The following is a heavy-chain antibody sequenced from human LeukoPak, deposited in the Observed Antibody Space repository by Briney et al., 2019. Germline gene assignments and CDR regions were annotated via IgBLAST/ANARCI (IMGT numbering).Heavy chain of an antibody. D-gene: IGHD6-13*01. CDR3: ARLLSSSWSEDAFDI. V-gene: IGHV1-3*01. CDR2: INAGNGNT. Sequence: ASVKVSCKASGYTFTSYAMHWVRQAPGQRLEWMGWINAGNGNTKYSQKFQGRVTITRDTSASTAYMELSSLRSEDTAVYYCARLLSSSWSEDAFDIWGQGTMVTVSS. J-gene: IGHJ3*02. CDR1: GYTFTSYA.